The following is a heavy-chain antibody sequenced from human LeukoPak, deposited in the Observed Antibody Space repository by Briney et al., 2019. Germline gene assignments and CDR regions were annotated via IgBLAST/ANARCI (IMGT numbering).Heavy chain of an antibody. CDR3: ARGGRDIAALDY. V-gene: IGHV3-74*01. Sequence: PGGSLRLSCAASGFSFSSHWMYWVRQPPGKGLVWVSRIKTGGSITTYADSVRGRFTISRDNAKNTLYLQMNSLRAEDTAVYYCARGGRDIAALDYWGQGTLATVSS. D-gene: IGHD6-6*01. CDR1: GFSFSSHW. J-gene: IGHJ4*02. CDR2: IKTGGSIT.